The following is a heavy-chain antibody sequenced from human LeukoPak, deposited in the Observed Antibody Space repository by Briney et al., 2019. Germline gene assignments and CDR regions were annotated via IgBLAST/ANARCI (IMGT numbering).Heavy chain of an antibody. D-gene: IGHD6-13*01. CDR3: ARGGEAAAGTKNWFDP. J-gene: IGHJ5*02. CDR1: GGSISSYY. V-gene: IGHV4-4*07. CDR2: ICTSGST. Sequence: SETLSLTCTVSGGSISSYYWSWIRQPAGKGLEWIGRICTSGSTNYNPSLKSRVTMSVDTSKNQFSLKLSSVTAADTAVYYCARGGEAAAGTKNWFDPWGQGTLVTVSS.